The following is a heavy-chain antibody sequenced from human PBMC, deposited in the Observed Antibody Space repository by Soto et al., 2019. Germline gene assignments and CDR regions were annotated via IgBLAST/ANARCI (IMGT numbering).Heavy chain of an antibody. CDR2: IKYDGSEK. V-gene: IGHV3-7*01. Sequence: GGSLRLSCAASGINFSSYWMSWVRQAPGRGLEWVANIKYDGSEKYYVDSVKGRFTISRDNAKNSLYLQMNSLRAEDTAVYYCARDRRVLSTYFENWGQGTLVTVSS. CDR1: GINFSSYW. CDR3: ARDRRVLSTYFEN. D-gene: IGHD2-2*01. J-gene: IGHJ4*02.